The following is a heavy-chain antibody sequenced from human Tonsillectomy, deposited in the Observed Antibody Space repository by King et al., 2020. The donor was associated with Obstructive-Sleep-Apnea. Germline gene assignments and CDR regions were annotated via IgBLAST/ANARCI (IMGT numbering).Heavy chain of an antibody. V-gene: IGHV3-23*04. CDR2: ISERADTR. CDR3: ARRSGLTGYFDD. Sequence: VQLVESGGGSVQPGESLRLSCVGSGFIFTNYAMNLVRQTPGKGLEWVSAISERADTRDYADSVKGRFTISRDDSKNTVYLQMHSLRGEDTALYYCARRSGLTGYFDDWGQGTLVTVSS. D-gene: IGHD3-9*01. J-gene: IGHJ4*02. CDR1: GFIFTNYA.